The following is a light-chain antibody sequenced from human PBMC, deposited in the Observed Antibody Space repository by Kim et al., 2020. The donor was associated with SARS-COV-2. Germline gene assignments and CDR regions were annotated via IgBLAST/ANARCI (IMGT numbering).Light chain of an antibody. CDR2: WNN. J-gene: IGLJ2*01. CDR3: AAWDASLSGVL. V-gene: IGLV1-47*01. CDR1: SPNVGRYY. Sequence: GQRVHISGAGTSPNVGRYYAFWVHQLQGRAPTPLIYWNNRRPSGGPARFSGSKSGTSASLAISGLLSEDEADYYCAAWDASLSGVLFGGGTKLTVL.